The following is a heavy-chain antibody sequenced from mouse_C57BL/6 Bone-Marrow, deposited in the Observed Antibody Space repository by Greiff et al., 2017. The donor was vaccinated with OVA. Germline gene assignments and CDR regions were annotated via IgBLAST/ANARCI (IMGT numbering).Heavy chain of an antibody. Sequence: EVKVEESGGGLVQPGGSMKLSCVASGFTFSNYWMNWVRQSPEKGLEWVAQIRLKSDNYATHYAESVKGRFTISRDDSKSSVYLQMNNLRAEDTGIYYCTDLDYYGSSGWYFDVWGTGTTVTVSS. CDR2: IRLKSDNYAT. CDR3: TDLDYYGSSGWYFDV. J-gene: IGHJ1*03. CDR1: GFTFSNYW. V-gene: IGHV6-3*01. D-gene: IGHD1-1*01.